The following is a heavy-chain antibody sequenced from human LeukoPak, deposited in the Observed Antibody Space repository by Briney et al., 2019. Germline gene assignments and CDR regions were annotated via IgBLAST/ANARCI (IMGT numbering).Heavy chain of an antibody. V-gene: IGHV3-74*01. CDR2: INSDGSST. Sequence: GGSLRLSCAASGFTFSSYWMHWDRQAPGKGLVWVSRINSDGSSTSYADSVKGRFTISRDNAKNTLYLQMNSLRAEDTAVYYCASARTTYSSSPDQNWGQGTLVTVSS. CDR3: ASARTTYSSSPDQN. J-gene: IGHJ4*02. D-gene: IGHD6-13*01. CDR1: GFTFSSYW.